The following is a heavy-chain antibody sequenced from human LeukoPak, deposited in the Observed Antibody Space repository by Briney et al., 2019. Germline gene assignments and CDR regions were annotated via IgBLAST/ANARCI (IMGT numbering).Heavy chain of an antibody. Sequence: GGSLRLSCAASGFPFSSYWMSWVRQAPGKGLEWVANIKQDGSDKYYVDSVKGRFTISRDNAKNSLYLQLNSLRADGTAVYYCARLTGTTGFDYWGQGTLVTVSS. D-gene: IGHD1-1*01. CDR3: ARLTGTTGFDY. CDR1: GFPFSSYW. V-gene: IGHV3-7*01. J-gene: IGHJ4*02. CDR2: IKQDGSDK.